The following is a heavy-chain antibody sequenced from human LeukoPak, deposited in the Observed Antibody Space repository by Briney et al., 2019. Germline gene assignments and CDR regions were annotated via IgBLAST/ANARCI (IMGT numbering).Heavy chain of an antibody. V-gene: IGHV3-48*01. CDR2: ISSRSRTI. Sequence: GGSLRLSCAASGFTFSSYSMNWVRQAPGKGLEWLSYISSRSRTIYYADSVKGRFTISRDNAKNSLYLQMNSLRAEDTAVYYCARDTYYYDNSGYYLPKNFDYWGQGTLVTVSS. D-gene: IGHD3-22*01. CDR1: GFTFSSYS. CDR3: ARDTYYYDNSGYYLPKNFDY. J-gene: IGHJ4*02.